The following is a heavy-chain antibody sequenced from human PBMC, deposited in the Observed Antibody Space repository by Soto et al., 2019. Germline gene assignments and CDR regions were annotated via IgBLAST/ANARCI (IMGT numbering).Heavy chain of an antibody. CDR1: GFTVSAKW. J-gene: IGHJ4*02. V-gene: IGHV3-7*03. CDR2: INEDGSKK. Sequence: DVQLVESGGALVQPGGSLGLSCAVSGFTVSAKWMSWVRQAPGKGLEWLANINEDGSKKFYVDSVKGRFTISKDNAKNALSLRLGSLRADYTAVYYCAREMHLGSGWGDIDIWGRGTMVTVSS. CDR3: AREMHLGSGWGDIDI. D-gene: IGHD6-19*01.